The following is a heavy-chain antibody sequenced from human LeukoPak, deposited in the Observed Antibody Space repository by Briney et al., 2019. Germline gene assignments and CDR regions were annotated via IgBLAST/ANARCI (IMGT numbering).Heavy chain of an antibody. CDR3: ARGRYCSSTSCYDWFDP. CDR2: INPISGGT. Sequence: GASVKVSCKASGYTFTGYYMHWVRQAPGQGLEWMGWINPISGGTNYAQKFQGRVTMTRDTSISTVYMELSRLRSDDTAVYYCARGRYCSSTSCYDWFDPWGQGTLVTVSS. J-gene: IGHJ5*02. V-gene: IGHV1-2*02. CDR1: GYTFTGYY. D-gene: IGHD2-2*01.